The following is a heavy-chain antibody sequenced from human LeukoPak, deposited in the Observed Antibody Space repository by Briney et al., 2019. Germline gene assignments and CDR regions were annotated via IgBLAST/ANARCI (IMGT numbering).Heavy chain of an antibody. Sequence: SETLSLTCTVSGGSISNYYWSWIRQPPGKGLEWIGYIDYSGSTNYNPSLKSRVTISGDTSKNQLSLKLTTMTAADTAVYYCARELGATVVNYGMDVWGQGTTVTVS. J-gene: IGHJ6*02. CDR1: GGSISNYY. D-gene: IGHD4-23*01. V-gene: IGHV4-59*01. CDR3: ARELGATVVNYGMDV. CDR2: IDYSGST.